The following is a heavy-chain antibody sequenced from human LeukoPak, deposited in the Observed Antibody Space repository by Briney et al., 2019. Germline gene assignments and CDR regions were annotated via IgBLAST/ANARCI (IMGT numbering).Heavy chain of an antibody. CDR1: AFTFGNYW. J-gene: IGHJ5*02. D-gene: IGHD2-2*01. CDR2: INSDGSST. Sequence: AGGSLRLSCAASAFTFGNYWMHWVRQAPGKGLVWVSRINSDGSSTAYAGSVKGRFTISRDNAKNTLYLQMNSLRAEDTDVYYCARGGCALNVPVVGLNWFDPWGQGTLVTVSS. V-gene: IGHV3-74*03. CDR3: ARGGCALNVPVVGLNWFDP.